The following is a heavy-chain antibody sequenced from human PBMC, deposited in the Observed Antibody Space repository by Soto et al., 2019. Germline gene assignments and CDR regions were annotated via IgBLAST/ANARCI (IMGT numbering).Heavy chain of an antibody. V-gene: IGHV1-2*02. CDR2: INPNSGGT. CDR3: ARDLAKGGGSAGFDY. D-gene: IGHD2-15*01. CDR1: GYTFTGYY. J-gene: IGHJ4*02. Sequence: QVQLVQSGAEVKKPGASVKVSCKASGYTFTGYYIHWVRQAPGQGLEWMGWINPNSGGTKYPQKFQGRVTMTRDTHIRTVYMSLTGLKSDDTAVYFCARDLAKGGGSAGFDYWGQGTLGAVSS.